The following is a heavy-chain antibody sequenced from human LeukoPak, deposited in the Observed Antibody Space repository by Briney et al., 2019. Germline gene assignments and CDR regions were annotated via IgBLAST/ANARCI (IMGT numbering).Heavy chain of an antibody. J-gene: IGHJ4*02. CDR3: ARQGPRGATTFFDY. V-gene: IGHV4-39*01. CDR2: IYYSGST. CDR1: VGSLSSSSYY. D-gene: IGHD1-26*01. Sequence: SETLSLTCTVSVGSLSSSSYYWGWIRQPPGKGLEWIGSIYYSGSTYYNPSLKSRVTISVDTSKNQFSLKLSSVTAADTAVYYCARQGPRGATTFFDYWGQGTLVTVSS.